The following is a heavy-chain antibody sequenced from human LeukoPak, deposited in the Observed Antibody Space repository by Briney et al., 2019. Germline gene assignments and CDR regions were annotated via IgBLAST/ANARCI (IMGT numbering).Heavy chain of an antibody. J-gene: IGHJ4*02. CDR2: IYRGGST. V-gene: IGHV3-53*01. CDR3: VRGYSSADY. D-gene: IGHD5-18*01. CDR1: GLNVSTNN. Sequence: GGSLRLSCAASGLNVSTNNMNWVRQAPGKGLEWVSVIYRGGSTLNANSVKGRFTISRDSSRNTLFLQMNSLRAEDTAVYYCVRGYSSADYWGQGTLVTVSS.